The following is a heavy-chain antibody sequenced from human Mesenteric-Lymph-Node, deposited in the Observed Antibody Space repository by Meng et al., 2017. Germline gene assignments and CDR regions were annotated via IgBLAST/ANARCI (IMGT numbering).Heavy chain of an antibody. CDR2: MNPDSRNT. J-gene: IGHJ2*01. V-gene: IGHV1-8*01. CDR3: ARAVWYGEMSFDL. CDR1: GYTFTSYH. D-gene: IGHD4-17*01. Sequence: ASVKVSCKASGYTFTSYHINWVRQAPGQGLEWMAWMNPDSRNTGFAPKMQGRVTLRMDTSTDTAYMELSALRFEDTAVYYCARAVWYGEMSFDLWGLGTLVTVSS.